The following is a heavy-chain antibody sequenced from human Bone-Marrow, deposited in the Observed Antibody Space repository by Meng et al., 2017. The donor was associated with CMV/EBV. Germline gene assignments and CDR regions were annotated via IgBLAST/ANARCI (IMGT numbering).Heavy chain of an antibody. CDR2: ISSNSDTI. Sequence: GESLKISCAASGFTFSNAWMSWVRQAPGKGLEWVSYISSNSDTIYYADSVKGRFTISRDNAKNSLYLQMNSLRAEDTAVYYCASLYDWNPSYWGQGNRVNGAS. D-gene: IGHD1-20*01. J-gene: IGHJ4*02. CDR1: GFTFSNAW. CDR3: ASLYDWNPSY. V-gene: IGHV3-48*01.